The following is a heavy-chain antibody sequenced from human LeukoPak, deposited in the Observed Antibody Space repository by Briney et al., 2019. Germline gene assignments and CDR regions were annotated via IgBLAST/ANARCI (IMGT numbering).Heavy chain of an antibody. Sequence: PGGSLRLSCAAPGFTFSNYAMGWVRQAPGKGLERVSSINGRDGRTYYADSVRGRLSISSDNPKNTLFLHMNSLLADDTAVYYCARGEAFAFDMWGQGTMVTVSS. CDR2: INGRDGRT. J-gene: IGHJ3*02. CDR3: ARGEAFAFDM. CDR1: GFTFSNYA. V-gene: IGHV3-23*01.